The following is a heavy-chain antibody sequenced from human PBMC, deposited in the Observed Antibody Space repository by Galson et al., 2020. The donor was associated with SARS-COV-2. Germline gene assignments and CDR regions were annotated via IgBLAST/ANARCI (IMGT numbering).Heavy chain of an antibody. D-gene: IGHD3-3*01. CDR1: GGSISSSSYY. CDR3: ARVRFLELLLAGGGMDV. Sequence: SETLSLTCTVSGGSISSSSYYWGWIRQPPGKGLEWIGSIYYSGSTYYNPSLKSRVTISVDTSKNQFSLKLSSVTAADTAVYYCARVRFLELLLAGGGMDVWGQGTTVTVSS. J-gene: IGHJ6*02. V-gene: IGHV4-39*01. CDR2: IYYSGST.